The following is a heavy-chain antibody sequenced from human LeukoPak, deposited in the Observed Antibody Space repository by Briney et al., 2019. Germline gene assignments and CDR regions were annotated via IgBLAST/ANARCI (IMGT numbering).Heavy chain of an antibody. J-gene: IGHJ6*02. CDR1: GYTFTCYY. CDR2: INPNSGGT. CDR3: ARVTKVAGYGMDV. V-gene: IGHV1-2*02. Sequence: ASVKVSCKASGYTFTCYYMHWVRQAPGQGLEWMGWINPNSGGTNYAQKFQGRVTMTRDTFISTAYMELSRLRSDDTAVYYCARVTKVAGYGMDVWGQGTTVTVSS. D-gene: IGHD6-19*01.